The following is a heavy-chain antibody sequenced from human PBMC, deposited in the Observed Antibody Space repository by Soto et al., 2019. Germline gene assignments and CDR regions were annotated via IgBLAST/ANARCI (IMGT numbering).Heavy chain of an antibody. J-gene: IGHJ5*02. Sequence: SETLSLTCTVSGGPIRSYYWSWIRQPPGKGLEWIGYIYYSGSTNYNSSLKSRVTISIDTSKNQFSLKLTSVTAADTAVYYCARDPGSGYDFWSAYWFDPWGQGSLVNVSA. V-gene: IGHV4-59*01. CDR3: ARDPGSGYDFWSAYWFDP. CDR2: IYYSGST. CDR1: GGPIRSYY. D-gene: IGHD3-3*01.